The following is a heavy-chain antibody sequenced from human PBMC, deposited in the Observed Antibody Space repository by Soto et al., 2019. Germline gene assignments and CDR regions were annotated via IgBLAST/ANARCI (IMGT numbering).Heavy chain of an antibody. D-gene: IGHD2-2*01. J-gene: IGHJ6*02. CDR3: ARGRLGVPGPFYGMDV. Sequence: QVQLQQWGAGLLKPSETLSLTCAVYGGSFSGYYWSWIRQPPGKGLEWIGEINHSGSTNYNPSLKSRVTISVDTSKNQFSLKLSSVTAADTAVYYCARGRLGVPGPFYGMDVWGQGTTVTVSS. CDR2: INHSGST. V-gene: IGHV4-34*01. CDR1: GGSFSGYY.